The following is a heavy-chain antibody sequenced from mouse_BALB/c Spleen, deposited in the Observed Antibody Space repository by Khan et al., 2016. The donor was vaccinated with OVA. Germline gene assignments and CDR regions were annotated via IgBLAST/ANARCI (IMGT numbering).Heavy chain of an antibody. V-gene: IGHV7-3*02. CDR3: ARDNPYAMDY. CDR2: IRNKANGYTT. Sequence: EVHLVESGGGLVQPGGSLRLSCATSGFTFTDYYMSWVRQPPGKALEWLGFIRNKANGYTTEYSASVKGRFTISRANSQSILYLRMNTLRAEDSATYYCARDNPYAMDYWGQGTSVTVSS. CDR1: GFTFTDYY. J-gene: IGHJ4*01.